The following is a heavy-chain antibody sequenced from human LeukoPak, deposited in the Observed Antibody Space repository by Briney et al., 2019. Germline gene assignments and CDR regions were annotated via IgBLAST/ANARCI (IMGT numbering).Heavy chain of an antibody. CDR1: GFTVSSNY. J-gene: IGHJ4*02. CDR3: ARRDHGDYGEEY. D-gene: IGHD4-17*01. V-gene: IGHV3-66*04. Sequence: PGGSLRLSCAASGFTVSSNYMSWVRQAPGKGLEWVSVIYSGGSTYYADSVKGRFTISRDNSKNTLYLHMNSLRAEDTAVYYCARRDHGDYGEEYWGQGTLVTVSS. CDR2: IYSGGST.